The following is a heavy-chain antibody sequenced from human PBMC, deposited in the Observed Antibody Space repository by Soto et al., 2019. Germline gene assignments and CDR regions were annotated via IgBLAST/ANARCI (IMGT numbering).Heavy chain of an antibody. CDR2: IYYSGTT. CDR1: GDSITSNSYF. V-gene: IGHV4-39*01. J-gene: IGHJ4*02. Sequence: QQQLQESGPGLVKPSETLSLTCTVSGDSITSNSYFWAWIRQPPGKGLEWIGGIYYSGTTYYNTSLTSRVTISVDRSKNQFSLKLSSVTAADTAVYYCARHFSVDYFDYWGQGALVTVSS. CDR3: ARHFSVDYFDY.